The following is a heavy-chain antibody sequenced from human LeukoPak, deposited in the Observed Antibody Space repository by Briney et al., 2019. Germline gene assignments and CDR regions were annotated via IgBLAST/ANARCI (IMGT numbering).Heavy chain of an antibody. J-gene: IGHJ3*02. CDR1: GGTFSSYA. CDR3: AVTWGDGGAFDI. Sequence: SVKVSCKASGGTFSSYAISWMPQAPGQGIEWMGRIIPIFGTANYAQKFQGRVTISTDESTSTAYKELSSLRSEDTAVYYCAVTWGDGGAFDIWGQGTMVTVSS. D-gene: IGHD7-27*01. CDR2: IIPIFGTA. V-gene: IGHV1-69*05.